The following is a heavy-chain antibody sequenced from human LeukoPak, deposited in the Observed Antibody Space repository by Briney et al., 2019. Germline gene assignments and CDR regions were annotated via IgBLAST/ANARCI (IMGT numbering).Heavy chain of an antibody. CDR2: ISSSGGST. Sequence: GGSLRLSCAASGFTFSSYAMNWVRQAPGKGLEWVSGISSSGGSTYYADSVKGRFTISRDNSKNTLYLQMNSLRAEDTAIYYCAKEVIRGRAAAGTAFDYWGQGTLVTVSS. CDR3: AKEVIRGRAAAGTAFDY. V-gene: IGHV3-23*01. J-gene: IGHJ4*02. D-gene: IGHD6-13*01. CDR1: GFTFSSYA.